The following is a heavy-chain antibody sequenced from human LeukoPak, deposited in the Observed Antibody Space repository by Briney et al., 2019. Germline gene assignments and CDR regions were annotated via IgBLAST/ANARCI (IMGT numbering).Heavy chain of an antibody. CDR2: MYYTGST. V-gene: IGHV4-59*01. CDR3: ARVSVVYGRDV. Sequence: PSETLSLTCSVSGGSISSDYWSWIRQPPGKGLEWIGYMYYTGSTNYNPSLKSRVTISLATSKTQFSLKLNSVTPADTAVYYCARVSVVYGRDVWGQGTTVTVSS. CDR1: GGSISSDY. J-gene: IGHJ6*02.